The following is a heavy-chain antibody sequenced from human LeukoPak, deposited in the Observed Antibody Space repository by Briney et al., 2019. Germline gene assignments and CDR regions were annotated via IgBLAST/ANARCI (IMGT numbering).Heavy chain of an antibody. Sequence: ETLSLTCTVSGGSISSYYWSWIRQPPGKGLEWIGEINHSGSTNYNPSLKSRVTISVDTSKNQFSLKLSSVTAADTAVYYCARADSGSYYRTDYWGQGTLVTVSS. CDR3: ARADSGSYYRTDY. J-gene: IGHJ4*02. CDR2: INHSGST. V-gene: IGHV4-34*01. CDR1: GGSISSYY. D-gene: IGHD1-26*01.